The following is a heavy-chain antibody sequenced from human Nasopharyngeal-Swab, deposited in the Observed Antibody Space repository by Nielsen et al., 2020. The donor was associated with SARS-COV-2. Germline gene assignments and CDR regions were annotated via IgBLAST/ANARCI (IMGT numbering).Heavy chain of an antibody. CDR2: IYYSGST. CDR1: GGSVSSGSYY. J-gene: IGHJ4*02. CDR3: ARGSNAPDY. V-gene: IGHV4-61*01. Sequence: GSLRLSCTVSGGSVSSGSYYWSWIRQPPGKGLEWIGYIYYSGSTNYNPSLKSRVTISVDTSKNQFSLKLSSVTAADTAVYYCARGSNAPDYWGQGTLVTVSS.